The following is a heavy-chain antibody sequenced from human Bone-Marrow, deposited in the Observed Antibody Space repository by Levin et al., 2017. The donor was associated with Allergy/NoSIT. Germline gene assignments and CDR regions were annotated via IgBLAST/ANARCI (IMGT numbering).Heavy chain of an antibody. CDR3: ARDRAYCGGDCPSDY. D-gene: IGHD2-21*02. V-gene: IGHV3-30*04. J-gene: IGHJ4*02. Sequence: SCAASGFTFSSYAMHWVRQAPGKGLEWVAVISYDGSNKYYADSVKGRFTISRDNSKNTLYLQMNSLRAEDTAVYYCARDRAYCGGDCPSDYWGQGTLVTVSS. CDR1: GFTFSSYA. CDR2: ISYDGSNK.